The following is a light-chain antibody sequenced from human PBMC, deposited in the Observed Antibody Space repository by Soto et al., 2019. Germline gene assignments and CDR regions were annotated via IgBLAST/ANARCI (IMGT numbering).Light chain of an antibody. Sequence: DIQMTQSPSTLSASVGDRVTITCRASQSISSWLAWYQQKPGKAPKLLIYGASTRATGIPARFSGSGSGTEFTLTISRLQSEDFAVYYCQQYNIWPRTFGQGTKV. CDR2: GAS. CDR3: QQYNIWPRT. CDR1: QSISSW. V-gene: IGKV1-5*01. J-gene: IGKJ1*01.